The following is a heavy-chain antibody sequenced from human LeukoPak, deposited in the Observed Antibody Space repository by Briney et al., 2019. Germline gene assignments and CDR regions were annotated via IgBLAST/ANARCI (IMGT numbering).Heavy chain of an antibody. CDR3: AREGTAGTNLNWFDP. Sequence: PSETLSLTCTVSVGSVSSDSYYWSWIRQPPGKGLEWIGYVYYSGRTNYNPSLKSRVTISVDTSKNQFSLKLSSVTAADTAVYYCAREGTAGTNLNWFDPWGQGTLVTVSS. J-gene: IGHJ5*02. CDR1: VGSVSSDSYY. CDR2: VYYSGRT. V-gene: IGHV4-61*01. D-gene: IGHD1-1*01.